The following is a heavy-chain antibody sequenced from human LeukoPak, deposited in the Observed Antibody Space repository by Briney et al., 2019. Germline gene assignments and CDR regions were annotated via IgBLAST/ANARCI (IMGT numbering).Heavy chain of an antibody. V-gene: IGHV1-3*01. J-gene: IGHJ4*02. CDR2: INPNSGGT. CDR3: ATDRYSSSFGSPNY. D-gene: IGHD6-6*01. Sequence: ASVKVSCKASGYTFTSYAMHWVRQAPGQRLEWMGWINPNSGGTNYAQKFQGRVTMTEDTSTDTAYMELSSLRSEDTAVYYCATDRYSSSFGSPNYWGQGTLVTVSS. CDR1: GYTFTSYA.